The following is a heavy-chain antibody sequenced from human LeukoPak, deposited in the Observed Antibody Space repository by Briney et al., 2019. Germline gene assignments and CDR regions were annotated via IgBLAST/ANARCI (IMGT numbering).Heavy chain of an antibody. CDR2: IYYSGST. CDR3: ARWGGRGEGFDY. J-gene: IGHJ4*02. V-gene: IGHV4-59*08. Sequence: TFTGFTFTTYAMHWVRQPPGKGLEWIGYIYYSGSTNYNSSLKSRVTISVDTSKNQFSLKLASVTAADTAVYYCARWGGRGEGFDYWGQGTLVTVSS. CDR1: GFTFTTYA. D-gene: IGHD3-10*01.